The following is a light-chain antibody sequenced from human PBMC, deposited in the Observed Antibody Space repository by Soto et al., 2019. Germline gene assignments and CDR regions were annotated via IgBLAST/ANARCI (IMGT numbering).Light chain of an antibody. CDR3: SSYAGSYTWV. CDR2: NVT. J-gene: IGLJ3*02. CDR1: SSDVGGYNY. V-gene: IGLV2-11*01. Sequence: QSVLTQPRSVSGSPGQSVTISCTGTSSDVGGYNYVSWYQQHPGKAPKLMTCNVTKRPSGVPDRFSGSKSGNTASLTISGLQAEDEADYYCSSYAGSYTWVFGGGTKVTVL.